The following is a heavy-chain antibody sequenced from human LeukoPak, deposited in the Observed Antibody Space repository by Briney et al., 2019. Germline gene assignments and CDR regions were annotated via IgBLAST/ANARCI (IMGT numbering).Heavy chain of an antibody. CDR1: GFTFSSYG. Sequence: PGGSLRLSCAASGFTFSSYGMHWVRQAPGKGLEWEAFIRYDGSNKYYADSVKVRFTISRDNSKNTLYPQMNSLRAEDTAVYYCAKAGSYRSYYFDYWGQGTLVTVSS. CDR2: IRYDGSNK. J-gene: IGHJ4*02. D-gene: IGHD3-16*02. CDR3: AKAGSYRSYYFDY. V-gene: IGHV3-30*02.